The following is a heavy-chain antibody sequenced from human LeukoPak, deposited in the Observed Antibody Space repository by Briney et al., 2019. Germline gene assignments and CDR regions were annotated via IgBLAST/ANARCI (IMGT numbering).Heavy chain of an antibody. V-gene: IGHV4-59*01. Sequence: SETLPLTCTVSGGSISSYYWSWIRQPPGKGLEWIGYIYYSGSTNYNPSLKSRVTISVDTSKNQFSLKLSSVTAADTAVYYCATQQGITGTTDNWFDPWGQGTLVTVSS. CDR1: GGSISSYY. CDR2: IYYSGST. J-gene: IGHJ5*02. D-gene: IGHD1-7*01. CDR3: ATQQGITGTTDNWFDP.